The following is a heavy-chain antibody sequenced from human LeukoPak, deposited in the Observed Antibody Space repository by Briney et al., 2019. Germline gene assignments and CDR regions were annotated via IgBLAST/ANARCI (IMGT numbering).Heavy chain of an antibody. CDR2: IYSGGST. CDR3: GILPGSGH. V-gene: IGHV3-53*01. Sequence: PGGSLRLSCAASGCTVSHNYMTWVRQAPGKGLEWVSIIYSGGSTYYADSVKGRFTISRDNSKNTLYLQMNSLRAEDTAVYYCGILPGSGHWGQGTLVTVSS. D-gene: IGHD2-15*01. CDR1: GCTVSHNY. J-gene: IGHJ1*01.